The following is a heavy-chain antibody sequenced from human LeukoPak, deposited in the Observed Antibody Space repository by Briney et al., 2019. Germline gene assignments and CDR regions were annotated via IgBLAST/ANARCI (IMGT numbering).Heavy chain of an antibody. CDR3: AKEGALVGATYLHY. J-gene: IGHJ4*02. D-gene: IGHD1-26*01. Sequence: GGSLRLSCAASGFSFSSNSMSWVRQAPGKGLEWVSAISGSGGRTFYGDSVTGRFTISRDNSKNTLYLQMNSLRAENTAVYFCAKEGALVGATYLHYWGQGTLVTVSS. V-gene: IGHV3-23*02. CDR2: ISGSGGRT. CDR1: GFSFSSNS.